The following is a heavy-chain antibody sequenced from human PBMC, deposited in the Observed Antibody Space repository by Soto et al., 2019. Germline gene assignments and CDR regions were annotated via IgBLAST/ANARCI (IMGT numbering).Heavy chain of an antibody. CDR3: ARREIKGPIDD. Sequence: SETLSLTCAVSGDSISSNYWWSWVRQPPGKGLEWIGEIYHSGSTNYYPSLRSRVTISVDKSKNQFSLKLNSLTAADTAVYYCARREIKGPIDDWGQGTLVTVSS. CDR2: IYHSGST. D-gene: IGHD1-26*01. CDR1: GDSISSNYW. J-gene: IGHJ4*02. V-gene: IGHV4-4*02.